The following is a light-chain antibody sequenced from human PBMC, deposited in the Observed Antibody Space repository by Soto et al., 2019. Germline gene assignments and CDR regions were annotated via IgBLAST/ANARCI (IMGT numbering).Light chain of an antibody. J-gene: IGKJ2*02. CDR3: HQRNSWPRST. CDR2: DIS. CDR1: QAVPSY. Sequence: EVVLTQSPATLSLSPGERATISCRASQAVPSYLAWYQQKPGQAPRLLIYDISNRATGIPARFSGSGSGTDFTLTISSLEPEDVAVYYCHQRNSWPRSTFGQGTKLEIK. V-gene: IGKV3-11*01.